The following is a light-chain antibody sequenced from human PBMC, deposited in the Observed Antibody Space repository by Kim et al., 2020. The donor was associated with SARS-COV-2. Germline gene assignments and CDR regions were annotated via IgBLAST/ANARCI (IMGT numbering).Light chain of an antibody. CDR1: QSLSSS. CDR3: QQRSNWPPWT. Sequence: EVVLTQSPATLSLSPGERATLSCRASQSLSSSLAWYQQKPGQAPRLLIYDAFNRATGIPARFSGRGSGTLFTLTISSLEPEDSAVYYCQQRSNWPPWTFGQGTKVDIK. V-gene: IGKV3-11*01. CDR2: DAF. J-gene: IGKJ1*01.